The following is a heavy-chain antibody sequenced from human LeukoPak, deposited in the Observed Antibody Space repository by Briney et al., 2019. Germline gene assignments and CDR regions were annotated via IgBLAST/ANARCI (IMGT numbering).Heavy chain of an antibody. D-gene: IGHD4-17*01. CDR2: ISGRGGST. CDR1: GFSFSSYS. CDR3: ARAGPTVTALGY. J-gene: IGHJ4*02. V-gene: IGHV3-23*01. Sequence: GGSLRLSCAASGFSFSSYSMNWVRQTPGKGLEWVSTISGRGGSTYSADSVKGRFTISRDNSKNTLYLQMNSLRAEDTAVYYCARAGPTVTALGYWGRGTLVTVSS.